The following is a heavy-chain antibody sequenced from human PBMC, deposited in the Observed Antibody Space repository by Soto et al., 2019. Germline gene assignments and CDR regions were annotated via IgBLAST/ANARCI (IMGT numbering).Heavy chain of an antibody. Sequence: TSETLSLTCFVSGGSISSGIFYWTWIRQHPGKGLEWIGYVSYNGSTFYKPSLESRVAMSADTSKNQFSLRLNSVTAADTAVYFCARGVDGNPNTFDYWGRGTLVTVSS. D-gene: IGHD1-1*01. CDR3: ARGVDGNPNTFDY. CDR1: GGSISSGIFY. CDR2: VSYNGST. J-gene: IGHJ4*02. V-gene: IGHV4-31*03.